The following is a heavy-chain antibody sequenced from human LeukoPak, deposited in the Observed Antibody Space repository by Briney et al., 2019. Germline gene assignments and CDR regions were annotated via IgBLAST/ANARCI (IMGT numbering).Heavy chain of an antibody. CDR3: ASDYDSSRWFDP. CDR2: IFYSGST. Sequence: PSETLSLTCTVSGGSISSYYWSWIRQPPGKGLEWIGYIFYSGSTNYNPSLKSRVTISVDTSKNQFSLKLSSVTAADTAVYYCASDYDSSRWFDPWGQGSLVTVSS. V-gene: IGHV4-59*01. J-gene: IGHJ5*02. D-gene: IGHD3-22*01. CDR1: GGSISSYY.